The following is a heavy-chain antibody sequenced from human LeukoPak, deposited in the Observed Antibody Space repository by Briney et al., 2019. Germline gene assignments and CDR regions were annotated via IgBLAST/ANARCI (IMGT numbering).Heavy chain of an antibody. J-gene: IGHJ3*02. Sequence: SETLSLTCTVSGGSISSSTYYWGWIRQPPGKGLEWIGTIYYSGSTYYNPSLRSRVTMSVDTSKNQFSLKLTSVTAADTAVYYCARGPYCDSSKISAFDIWGQGTMVTVSS. CDR3: ARGPYCDSSKISAFDI. D-gene: IGHD2/OR15-2a*01. V-gene: IGHV4-39*07. CDR1: GGSISSSTYY. CDR2: IYYSGST.